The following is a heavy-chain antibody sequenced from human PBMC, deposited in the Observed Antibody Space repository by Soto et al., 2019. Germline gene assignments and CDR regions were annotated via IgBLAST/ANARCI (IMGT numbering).Heavy chain of an antibody. CDR2: IDPSDSYT. D-gene: IGHD3-3*01. CDR3: ASPRGDFWNGRQSYYCCGMDV. J-gene: IGHJ6*02. Sequence: PGESLKISCKGSGYSFTSYWISWVRQMPGKGLEWMGRIDPSDSYTNYSPSFQGHVTISADKSISTAYLQWSSLKASDTAMYYCASPRGDFWNGRQSYYCCGMDVWGQGTTVTVSS. V-gene: IGHV5-10-1*01. CDR1: GYSFTSYW.